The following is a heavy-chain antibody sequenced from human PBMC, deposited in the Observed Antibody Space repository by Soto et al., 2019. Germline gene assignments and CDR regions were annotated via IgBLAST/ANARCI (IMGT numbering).Heavy chain of an antibody. Sequence: GGSLRLSCAASGFTFSSYGMHWVRQAPGKGLEWVAVIWYDGSNKYYADSVKGRFTISRDNSKNTLYLQMNSLRAEDTAVYYCARDSWIQLWSGLANYYYYMDVWGKGTTVTVSS. V-gene: IGHV3-33*01. CDR1: GFTFSSYG. J-gene: IGHJ6*03. CDR2: IWYDGSNK. CDR3: ARDSWIQLWSGLANYYYYMDV. D-gene: IGHD5-18*01.